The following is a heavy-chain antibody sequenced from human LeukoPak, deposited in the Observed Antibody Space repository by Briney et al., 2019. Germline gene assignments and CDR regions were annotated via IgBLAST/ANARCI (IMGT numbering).Heavy chain of an antibody. CDR1: GFTFSSYA. CDR3: AKDLYSSGWYNYFDP. Sequence: GRSLRLSCAASGFTFSSYAMHWVRQAPGKGLEWVAVISYDGSNKYYADSVKGRFTISRDNSKNTLYLQMNSLRAEDTAVYYCAKDLYSSGWYNYFDPWGQGTLVTVSS. D-gene: IGHD6-19*01. J-gene: IGHJ5*02. CDR2: ISYDGSNK. V-gene: IGHV3-30-3*01.